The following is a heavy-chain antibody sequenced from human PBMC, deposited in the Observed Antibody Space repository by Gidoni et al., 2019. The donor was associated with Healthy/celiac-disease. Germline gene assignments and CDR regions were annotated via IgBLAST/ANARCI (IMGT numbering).Heavy chain of an antibody. Sequence: EVQLVESGGGLVKPGGSLTLSCPASEFPFSKAWMRWVSQAPGKGLEWVGRIKSKTDGGTTDYAAPVKGRFTISRDDSKNTLYLQMNSLKTEDTAVYYCTTGSPNQTLAVFDYWGQGTLVTVSS. J-gene: IGHJ4*02. CDR3: TTGSPNQTLAVFDY. V-gene: IGHV3-15*01. CDR2: IKSKTDGGTT. CDR1: EFPFSKAW.